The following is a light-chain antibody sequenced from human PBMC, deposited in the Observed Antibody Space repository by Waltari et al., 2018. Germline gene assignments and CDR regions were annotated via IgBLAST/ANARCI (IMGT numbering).Light chain of an antibody. J-gene: IGLJ2*01. CDR3: QSYDNILSGGV. V-gene: IGLV1-40*01. CDR2: GNK. Sequence: QSVLTQPPSVSGAPGQRVTIYCTGSISNIGAGYDVHWYQQLPGTAPKLLIYGNKDRPSGVADRFSGSKSGTSASLASTGLQSDDEADYYCQSYDNILSGGVFGGGTKLTVL. CDR1: ISNIGAGYD.